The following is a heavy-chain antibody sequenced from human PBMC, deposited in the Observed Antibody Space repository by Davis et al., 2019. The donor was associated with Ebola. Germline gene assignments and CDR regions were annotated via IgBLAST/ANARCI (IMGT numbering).Heavy chain of an antibody. CDR1: GYSFTNYA. CDR3: ARDFGRYGMDV. J-gene: IGHJ6*02. Sequence: ASVTVSCKASGYSFTNYAITWVRQAPGQGLGWMGWISGYNGNTNYTQKLQGRVTMTTDTSTSTAYMELRSLRSDDTAVYYCARDFGRYGMDVWGQGTTVTVSS. D-gene: IGHD3-10*01. V-gene: IGHV1-18*01. CDR2: ISGYNGNT.